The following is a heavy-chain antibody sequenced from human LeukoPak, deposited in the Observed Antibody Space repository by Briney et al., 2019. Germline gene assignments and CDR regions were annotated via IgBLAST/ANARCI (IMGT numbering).Heavy chain of an antibody. D-gene: IGHD2-2*01. V-gene: IGHV3-30*02. CDR1: GFTFSSYG. CDR3: AKGYCSSTSCYGPYYFDY. J-gene: IGHJ4*02. CDR2: IRYDGSNK. Sequence: GGSLRLSCAASGFTFSSYGMHWVRQAPGKGLEWVALIRYDGSNKWYADSVKGRFTISRDNSKNPLYLQMNSLRAEDTAVYYCAKGYCSSTSCYGPYYFDYWGQGTLVTVSS.